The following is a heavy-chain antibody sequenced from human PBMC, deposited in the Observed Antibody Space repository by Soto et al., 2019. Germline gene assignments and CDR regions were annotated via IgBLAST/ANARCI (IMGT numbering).Heavy chain of an antibody. V-gene: IGHV4-31*03. CDR3: ARAVVVVVAATQPHYYFDY. CDR1: AGSISSGGYY. Sequence: QVQLPESGPGLVKTSQTLSLTCTVSAGSISSGGYYWSWIRQHPGKVLEWIGYIYYSGRTYYNPSHQSRVTISVDKSMNPCPLRVSSVSAAYTAVYYCARAVVVVVAATQPHYYFDYWGHGTPDTVSS. D-gene: IGHD2-15*01. CDR2: IYYSGRT. J-gene: IGHJ4*01.